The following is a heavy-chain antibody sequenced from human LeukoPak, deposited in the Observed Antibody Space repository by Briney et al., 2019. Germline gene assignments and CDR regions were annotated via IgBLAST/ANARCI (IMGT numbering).Heavy chain of an antibody. CDR1: GGSISSGGYS. CDR2: IYHSGST. J-gene: IGHJ3*02. CDR3: ARVFPYYYDSSGDDAFDI. D-gene: IGHD3-22*01. Sequence: SETLSLTCAVSGGSISSGGYSWSWIRQPPGEGLEWIGYIYHSGSTYYNPSLKSRVTISVDRSKNQFSLKLSSVTAADTAVYYCARVFPYYYDSSGDDAFDIWGQGTMVTVSS. V-gene: IGHV4-30-2*01.